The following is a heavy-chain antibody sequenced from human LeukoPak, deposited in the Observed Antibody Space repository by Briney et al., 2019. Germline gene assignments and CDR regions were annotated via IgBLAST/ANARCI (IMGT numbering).Heavy chain of an antibody. V-gene: IGHV3-30-3*01. CDR2: ISYDGSNK. CDR3: ARDGGDIVVVVAAVSAFDI. D-gene: IGHD2-15*01. Sequence: GSLRLSCAASGFTFSSYAMHWVRQAPGKGLEWVAVISYDGSNKYYADSVKGRFTISRDNSKNTLYLQMNSLRAEDTAVCYCARDGGDIVVVVAAVSAFDIWGQGTMVTVSS. CDR1: GFTFSSYA. J-gene: IGHJ3*02.